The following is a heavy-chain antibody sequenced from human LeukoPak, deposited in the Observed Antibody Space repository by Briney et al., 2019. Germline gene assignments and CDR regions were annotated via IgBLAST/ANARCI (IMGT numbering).Heavy chain of an antibody. CDR2: IGNVADT. CDR3: VRAPGSGGFDS. D-gene: IGHD6-19*01. V-gene: IGHV3-13*01. CDR1: GFILSGYV. Sequence: PGGSLRLSCATSGFILSGYVMHWVRQLTGKGLEWVSSIGNVADTYYSGSVKGRFVISRDNARNFVFLQMNSLRAEDTAVYYCVRAPGSGGFDSWGQGAQVTVSS. J-gene: IGHJ4*02.